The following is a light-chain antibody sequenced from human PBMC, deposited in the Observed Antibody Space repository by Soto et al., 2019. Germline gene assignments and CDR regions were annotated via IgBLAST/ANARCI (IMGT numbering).Light chain of an antibody. CDR3: SSYAGSNTFV. V-gene: IGLV2-8*01. CDR1: SSDVRDYNY. Sequence: QSALTQPPSASGSPGQSVTISCTGTSSDVRDYNYVSWYQQHPGKAPKLMIYEVSKRPSGVPDRFSGSKSGNTASLTVSGLQAEDEADYYCSSYAGSNTFVFGGGTKVTVL. CDR2: EVS. J-gene: IGLJ2*01.